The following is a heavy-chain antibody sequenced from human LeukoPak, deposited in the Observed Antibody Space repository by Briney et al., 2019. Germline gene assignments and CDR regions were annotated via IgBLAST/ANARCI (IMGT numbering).Heavy chain of an antibody. J-gene: IGHJ4*02. V-gene: IGHV3-23*01. CDR1: GFTFNRNA. Sequence: PGGSLRLSCAASGFTFNRNAISWVRQAPGKGLEWVSTIGGSGDKTFYADSVKGRFTISRDNSKNMLHLQMSSLTGEDTALYYCVRRGDASSGWGDQYYWGQGALVTVSS. D-gene: IGHD6-19*01. CDR2: IGGSGDKT. CDR3: VRRGDASSGWGDQYY.